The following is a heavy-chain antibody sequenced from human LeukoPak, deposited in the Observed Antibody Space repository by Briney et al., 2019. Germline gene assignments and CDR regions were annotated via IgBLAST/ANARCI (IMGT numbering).Heavy chain of an antibody. D-gene: IGHD1-1*01. Sequence: GESLKISCKGSGYSFTSYWIGWVRQMPGKGLEWMGIIHPGDSDTRYSPSFQGQVTISVDKSINTAYLQWSSLKASDTAMYYCTTSGWKYFDYWGQGTLVTVSS. CDR3: TTSGWKYFDY. CDR1: GYSFTSYW. CDR2: IHPGDSDT. J-gene: IGHJ4*02. V-gene: IGHV5-51*01.